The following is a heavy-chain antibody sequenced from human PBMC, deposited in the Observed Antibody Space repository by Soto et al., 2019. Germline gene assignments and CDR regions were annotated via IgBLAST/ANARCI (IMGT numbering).Heavy chain of an antibody. Sequence: AVKVSCKASGGTFSSYTISWVRQAPGQGLEWMGRIIPILGIANYAQKFQGRVTITADKSTSTAYMELSSLRSEDTAVYYCARDRSGGGYRSSFDYWGQGTPVTVSS. V-gene: IGHV1-69*04. CDR3: ARDRSGGGYRSSFDY. CDR1: GGTFSSYT. CDR2: IIPILGIA. J-gene: IGHJ4*02. D-gene: IGHD5-18*01.